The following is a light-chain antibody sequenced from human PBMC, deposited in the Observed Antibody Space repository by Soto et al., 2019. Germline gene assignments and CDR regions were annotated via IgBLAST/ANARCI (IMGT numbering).Light chain of an antibody. CDR3: QQYNSYPRT. J-gene: IGKJ1*01. CDR1: QSISSW. V-gene: IGKV1-5*03. CDR2: KAS. Sequence: DIQMTQSPSTLSASVGDRVTITCRASQSISSWLAWYQQKPGKATKLLIYKASSLASGVPSRFSGRGSGTEFTLTISSLQPDDFATYYCQQYNSYPRTFGQGTKVEIK.